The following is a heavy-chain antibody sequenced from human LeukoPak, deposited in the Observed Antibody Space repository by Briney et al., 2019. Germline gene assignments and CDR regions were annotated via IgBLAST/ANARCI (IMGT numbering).Heavy chain of an antibody. Sequence: SVKVSCKASEGTFSSYAISWVRQAPGQGLEWMGGIIPIFGTANYAQKFQGRVTITADESTSTAYMELSSLRSEDTAVYYCASCEIYGSGSSVWGKGTTVTVSS. D-gene: IGHD3-10*01. CDR1: EGTFSSYA. J-gene: IGHJ6*04. CDR3: ASCEIYGSGSSV. CDR2: IIPIFGTA. V-gene: IGHV1-69*01.